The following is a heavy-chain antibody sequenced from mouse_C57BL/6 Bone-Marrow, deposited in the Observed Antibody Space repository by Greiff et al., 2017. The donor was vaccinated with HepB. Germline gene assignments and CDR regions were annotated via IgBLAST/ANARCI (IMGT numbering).Heavy chain of an antibody. V-gene: IGHV14-4*01. J-gene: IGHJ1*03. CDR2: IDPENGDT. Sequence: VQLQQSGAELVRPGASVKLSCTASGFNIKDDYMHWVKQRPEQGLEWIGWIDPENGDTEYASKFQGKATITADTSSNTAYLQLRSLTSEDTAVYYCTTDYGSSYWYFDVWGTGTTVTVSS. D-gene: IGHD1-1*01. CDR1: GFNIKDDY. CDR3: TTDYGSSYWYFDV.